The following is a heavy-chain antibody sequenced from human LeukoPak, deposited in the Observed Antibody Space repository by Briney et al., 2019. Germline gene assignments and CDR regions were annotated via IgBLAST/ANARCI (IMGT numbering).Heavy chain of an antibody. V-gene: IGHV3-7*01. CDR1: GFTFRTYW. J-gene: IGHJ4*02. CDR3: ARNFGSQQFDY. CDR2: IKQDGSVK. D-gene: IGHD3-3*01. Sequence: GGSLRLSCTASGFTFRTYWMEWVRQAPGKGLEWVANIKQDGSVKNYADSVKGRFTISRDNAKNSIYLEMNSLRAEDTALYFCARNFGSQQFDYWGQGTLVTVSS.